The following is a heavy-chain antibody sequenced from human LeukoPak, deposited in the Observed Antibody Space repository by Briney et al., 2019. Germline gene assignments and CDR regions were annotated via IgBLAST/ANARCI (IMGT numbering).Heavy chain of an antibody. CDR2: IIPILGIA. CDR3: ARGHTDWFSMFGLGVPGMDV. V-gene: IGHV1-69*04. J-gene: IGHJ6*02. D-gene: IGHD3-10*02. Sequence: SVKVSCKASGGTFSSYAISWVRQAPGQGVEWMGRIIPILGIANYAQKFQGRVTITADKSTSTAYMELSSLRSEDTAVYYCARGHTDWFSMFGLGVPGMDVWGQGTTVTVSS. CDR1: GGTFSSYA.